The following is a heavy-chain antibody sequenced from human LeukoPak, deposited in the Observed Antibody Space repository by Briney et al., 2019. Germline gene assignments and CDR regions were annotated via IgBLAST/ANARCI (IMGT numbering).Heavy chain of an antibody. D-gene: IGHD5-12*01. Sequence: SVKLSCKASGCTFSSYAISWVRQAPGQGLEWMGGIIPIFGTANYAQKFQGRVTITADKSTSTAYMELSSLRSEDTAVYYCARVIVVATIWSRYYYYMDVWGKGTTVTVSS. CDR1: GCTFSSYA. CDR3: ARVIVVATIWSRYYYYMDV. CDR2: IIPIFGTA. V-gene: IGHV1-69*06. J-gene: IGHJ6*03.